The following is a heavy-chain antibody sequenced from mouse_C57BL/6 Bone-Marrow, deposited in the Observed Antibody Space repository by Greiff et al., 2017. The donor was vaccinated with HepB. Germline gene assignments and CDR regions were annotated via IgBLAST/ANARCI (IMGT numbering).Heavy chain of an antibody. V-gene: IGHV8-8*01. CDR1: GFSLSTFGMG. CDR3: ARILGYDGLWYFDV. D-gene: IGHD2-14*01. J-gene: IGHJ1*03. CDR2: IWWDDDK. Sequence: QVTLKVSGPGILQPSQTLSLTCSFSGFSLSTFGMGVGWIRQPSGQGLEWLANIWWDDDKYYNPALKSRLTISKDTSKNQVFLKIANVDTAATATYYCARILGYDGLWYFDVWGTGTTVTFSS.